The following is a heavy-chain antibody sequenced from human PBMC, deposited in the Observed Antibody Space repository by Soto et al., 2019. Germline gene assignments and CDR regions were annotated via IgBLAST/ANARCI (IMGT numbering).Heavy chain of an antibody. V-gene: IGHV3-30*04. D-gene: IGHD7-27*01. Sequence: GGSLRLSCAASGFTFSSYAMHWVRQAPGKGLEWVAVISYDGSNKYYADSVKGRFTISRDNSKNTLYLQMNSLRAEDTAVYYCARDIAGDDFDYWGQGTLVTVSS. CDR1: GFTFSSYA. CDR3: ARDIAGDDFDY. J-gene: IGHJ4*02. CDR2: ISYDGSNK.